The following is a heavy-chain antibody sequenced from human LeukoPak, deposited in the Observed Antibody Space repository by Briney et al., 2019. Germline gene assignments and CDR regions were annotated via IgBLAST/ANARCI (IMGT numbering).Heavy chain of an antibody. Sequence: PGGSLRLSCAASGFTFSSYSMNWVRQAPGKGLEWVSSISSSSSYIYYADSVKGRFTISRDNSKNTLYLQMNSLRAEDTAVYYCAKVLYYDSSGYYAPFDYWGQGTLVTVSS. CDR2: ISSSSSYI. D-gene: IGHD3-22*01. V-gene: IGHV3-21*04. J-gene: IGHJ4*02. CDR3: AKVLYYDSSGYYAPFDY. CDR1: GFTFSSYS.